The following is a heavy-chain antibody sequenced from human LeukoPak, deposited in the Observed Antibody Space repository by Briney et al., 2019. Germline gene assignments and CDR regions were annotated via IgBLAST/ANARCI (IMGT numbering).Heavy chain of an antibody. D-gene: IGHD6-6*01. Sequence: ETVSLTCTVSGGSISSYYWSWIRQSPGKGLEWMGYIYDSGKTDYNPSQKSRVTLPLETSKNQFSLQVSSVTAGDTAVYYCARGGMDRSSSGFFDHWGQG. J-gene: IGHJ4*03. V-gene: IGHV4-59*01. CDR2: IYDSGKT. CDR3: ARGGMDRSSSGFFDH. CDR1: GGSISSYY.